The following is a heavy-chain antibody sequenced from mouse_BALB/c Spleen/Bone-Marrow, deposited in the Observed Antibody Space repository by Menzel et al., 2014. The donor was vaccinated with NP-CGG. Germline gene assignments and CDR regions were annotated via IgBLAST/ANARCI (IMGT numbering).Heavy chain of an antibody. Sequence: VMLVESGTELVRPGTSVKISCKASGYAFTNYWLGWVKQRPRHGLEWIGDIYPGSGNTYYNEKFKGKATLTADKSSSTAYMQLSGLTSEDSAVYFCTRRRSLDYWGQGTTLTVSS. CDR1: GYAFTNYW. J-gene: IGHJ2*01. CDR3: TRRRSLDY. CDR2: IYPGSGNT. V-gene: IGHV1-63*01.